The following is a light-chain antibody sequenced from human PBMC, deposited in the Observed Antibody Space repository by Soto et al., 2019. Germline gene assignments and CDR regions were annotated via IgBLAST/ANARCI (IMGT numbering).Light chain of an antibody. J-gene: IGKJ4*01. CDR3: QQYNSYSLT. CDR2: DAS. Sequence: DIQMTQSPSTLSASVGDRVTITCRASQSISSWLAWYQQKPGKAPKLLIYDASSLESGVPSRFSGGGSGTEFTLTISRLQPDDFATYYCQQYNSYSLTFGGGTKVEI. V-gene: IGKV1-5*01. CDR1: QSISSW.